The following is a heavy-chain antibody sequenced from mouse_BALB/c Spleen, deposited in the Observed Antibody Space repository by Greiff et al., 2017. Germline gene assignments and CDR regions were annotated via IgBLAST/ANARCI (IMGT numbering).Heavy chain of an antibody. V-gene: IGHV2-9*02. J-gene: IGHJ3*01. CDR1: GFSLTSYG. CDR3: ARANYGYDGFAY. D-gene: IGHD2-2*01. CDR2: IWAGGST. Sequence: VMLVESGPGLVAPSQSLSITCTVSGFSLTSYGVHWVRQPPGKGLEWLGVIWAGGSTNYNSALMSRLSISKDNSKSQVFLKMNSLQTDDTAMYYCARANYGYDGFAYWGQGTLVTVSA.